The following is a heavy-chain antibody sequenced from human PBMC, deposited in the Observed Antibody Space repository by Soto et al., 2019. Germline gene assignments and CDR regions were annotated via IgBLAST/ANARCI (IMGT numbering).Heavy chain of an antibody. Sequence: QVQLVESGGGVVQPGRSLGLSCAASGFTFSNFAMYWVRQAPGKGLEWVTVISYDGSHKYYADSVKGRFTISRDNSKNTLYLQMNNLRAEDSAVYFCARDYSYQRAMDVWGQGTTVTVSS. CDR3: ARDYSYQRAMDV. CDR1: GFTFSNFA. D-gene: IGHD2-15*01. V-gene: IGHV3-30-3*01. J-gene: IGHJ6*02. CDR2: ISYDGSHK.